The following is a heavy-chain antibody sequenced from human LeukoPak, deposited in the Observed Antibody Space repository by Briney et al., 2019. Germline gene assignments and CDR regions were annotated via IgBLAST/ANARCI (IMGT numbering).Heavy chain of an antibody. Sequence: SETLSLTCAVYGGSFSGYYWSWIRLPPGKGLEWIGEINHSGSTNYNPSLKSRVTISVDTSKNQFSLRLSSVTAADTAVYFCARAIDYDFWTGYYFDSKWFDTWGQGTLVTVSS. D-gene: IGHD3-3*01. V-gene: IGHV4-34*01. CDR1: GGSFSGYY. CDR2: INHSGST. CDR3: ARAIDYDFWTGYYFDSKWFDT. J-gene: IGHJ5*02.